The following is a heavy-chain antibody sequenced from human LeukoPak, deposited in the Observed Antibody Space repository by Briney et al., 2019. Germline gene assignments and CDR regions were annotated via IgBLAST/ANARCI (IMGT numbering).Heavy chain of an antibody. Sequence: SETLSLTCTVSGGSISSGSYYWSWIRQPAGKGLEWIGRIYTSGSTNYNPSLKSRVTISVDTSKNQFSLKLSSVTAADTAVYYCAREPGDEQDYWGQGTLVTVSS. V-gene: IGHV4-61*02. D-gene: IGHD7-27*01. CDR3: AREPGDEQDY. J-gene: IGHJ4*02. CDR1: GGSISSGSYY. CDR2: IYTSGST.